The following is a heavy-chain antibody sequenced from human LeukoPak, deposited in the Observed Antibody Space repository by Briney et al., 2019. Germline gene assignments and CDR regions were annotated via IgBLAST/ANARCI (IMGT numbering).Heavy chain of an antibody. CDR2: IKNSGST. V-gene: IGHV4-34*01. CDR1: AGSLTGCY. CDR3: ARGVMQDGSGRGRYYFDY. J-gene: IGHJ4*02. D-gene: IGHD3-10*01. Sequence: PSETLSLTWALYAGSLTGCYWGSVSQPPGKGMGWIVEIKNSGSTNYKPYLKSRVTISVDTSKNQFSLKLSSVTAADTAVYYCARGVMQDGSGRGRYYFDYWGQGTLVSDS.